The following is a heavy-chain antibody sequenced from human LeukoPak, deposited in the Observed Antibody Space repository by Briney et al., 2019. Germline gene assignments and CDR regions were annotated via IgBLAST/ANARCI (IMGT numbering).Heavy chain of an antibody. CDR3: ARDSEKAGDY. Sequence: PGGSLRLSCAASGFPFSSYWMSWVRQAPGKGLEWVANIKQDGSEKYYVDSVKGRFTISRDNAKNSLYLQMNSLRAEDTAVYYCARDSEKAGDYWGQGTLVTVSS. CDR1: GFPFSSYW. CDR2: IKQDGSEK. D-gene: IGHD3-10*01. J-gene: IGHJ4*02. V-gene: IGHV3-7*01.